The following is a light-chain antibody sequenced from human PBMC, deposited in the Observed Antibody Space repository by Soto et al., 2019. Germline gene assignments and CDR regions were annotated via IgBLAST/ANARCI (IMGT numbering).Light chain of an antibody. CDR1: QSVNTN. CDR2: GAS. J-gene: IGKJ1*01. Sequence: EVVMTQSPATLSVSPGERATLSCRASQSVNTNVAWYKQKPGQAPRLLIYGASTRTTGIADRFSGTGSGTEFTLTISSLQSEDFAVYFCQQYNNRPPWTFGQGTKVEIK. CDR3: QQYNNRPPWT. V-gene: IGKV3-15*01.